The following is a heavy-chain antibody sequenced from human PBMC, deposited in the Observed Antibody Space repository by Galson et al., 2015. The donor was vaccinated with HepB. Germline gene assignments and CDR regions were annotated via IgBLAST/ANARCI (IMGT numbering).Heavy chain of an antibody. CDR3: ARGPYCSSTICYFGEDYFDY. J-gene: IGHJ4*02. Sequence: SLRLSCAASGITFSSHGMHWVRQVPGKGLVWVSRISSDESSTNYADSVKGRFTISRDNAKNTLYLQMNSLRAEDTAMYYCARGPYCSSTICYFGEDYFDYWGQGTLVTVSS. CDR2: ISSDESST. D-gene: IGHD2-2*01. V-gene: IGHV3-74*01. CDR1: GITFSSHG.